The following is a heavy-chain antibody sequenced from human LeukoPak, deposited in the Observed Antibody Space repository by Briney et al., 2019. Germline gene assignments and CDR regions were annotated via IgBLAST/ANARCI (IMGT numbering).Heavy chain of an antibody. D-gene: IGHD2-21*02. Sequence: GSSVKVSCKASGDTFSSYAISWVRQAPGQGLEWMGRIIPIFGTANYAQKFQGRVTITTDESTSTAYMELSSLRSEDTAVYYCASSNLAYCGGDCYSAFDYWGQGTLVTVSS. J-gene: IGHJ4*02. CDR3: ASSNLAYCGGDCYSAFDY. V-gene: IGHV1-69*05. CDR2: IIPIFGTA. CDR1: GDTFSSYA.